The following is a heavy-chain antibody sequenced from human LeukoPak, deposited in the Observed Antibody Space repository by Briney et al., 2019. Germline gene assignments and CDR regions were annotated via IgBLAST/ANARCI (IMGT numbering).Heavy chain of an antibody. Sequence: GGSLRLSCAASRFTFSSYSMNWVRQAPGKGLEWVSYISSSSSTIYYADSVKGRFTISRDNAKNSLYLQMNSLRAEDTAVYYCAELGITMIGGVWGKGTTVTISS. CDR3: AELGITMIGGV. J-gene: IGHJ6*04. CDR1: RFTFSSYS. V-gene: IGHV3-48*01. CDR2: ISSSSSTI. D-gene: IGHD3-10*02.